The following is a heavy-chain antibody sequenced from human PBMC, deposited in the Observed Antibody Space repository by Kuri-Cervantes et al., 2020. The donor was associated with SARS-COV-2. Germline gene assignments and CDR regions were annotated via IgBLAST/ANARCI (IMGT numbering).Heavy chain of an antibody. J-gene: IGHJ5*02. CDR3: ARAGSSGWYWFDP. Sequence: GGSLRLSCAASGFTFSSYAMSWVRQAPGKGLEWVSAISGSGGSTYYADSVKGRFTISRDNAKNSLYLQMNSLRAEDTAVYYCARAGSSGWYWFDPWGQGTLVTVSS. CDR1: GFTFSSYA. CDR2: ISGSGGST. D-gene: IGHD6-19*01. V-gene: IGHV3-23*01.